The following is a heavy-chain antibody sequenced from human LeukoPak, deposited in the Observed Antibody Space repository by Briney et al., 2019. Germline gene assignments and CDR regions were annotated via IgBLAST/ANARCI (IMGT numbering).Heavy chain of an antibody. CDR3: ARDRIYYYDSSGYRVDAFDI. V-gene: IGHV4-61*02. CDR2: IYTSGST. Sequence: SQTLSLTCTVSGGSISSRSYYWSWIRQPAGKGLEWIGRIYTSGSTNYNPSLKSRVTISVDTSKNQFSLKLSSVTAADTAVYYCARDRIYYYDSSGYRVDAFDIWGQGTMVTVSS. D-gene: IGHD3-22*01. CDR1: GGSISSRSYY. J-gene: IGHJ3*02.